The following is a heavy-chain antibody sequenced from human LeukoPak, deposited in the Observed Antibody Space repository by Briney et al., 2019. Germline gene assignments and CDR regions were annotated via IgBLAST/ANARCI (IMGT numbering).Heavy chain of an antibody. J-gene: IGHJ5*02. CDR3: ARDIGSTWYAVWYDP. V-gene: IGHV4-61*02. Sequence: SQALSLTCTVSGGSIISGTYYWTWIRQPAGKGLEWIGRVSTSGSTSYNPSLKSRVTMSVDTSKNQFSLKLSSVTAADTAVYYCARDIGSTWYAVWYDPWGQGTLVTVSS. CDR2: VSTSGST. CDR1: GGSIISGTYY. D-gene: IGHD6-13*01.